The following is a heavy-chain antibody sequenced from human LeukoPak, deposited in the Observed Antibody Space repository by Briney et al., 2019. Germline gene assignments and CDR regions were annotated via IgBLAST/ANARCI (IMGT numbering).Heavy chain of an antibody. CDR2: ISGSGGST. Sequence: PGGSLRLSCAVSGFTFSSYAMSWVRQAPGKGLEWVSTISGSGGSTYYADSVKGRFTISRDNSKNTLYLQMNSLGAEDTAVYYCASNYGSGSYYGVFDYWGQGTLVTVSS. V-gene: IGHV3-23*01. D-gene: IGHD3-10*01. CDR1: GFTFSSYA. CDR3: ASNYGSGSYYGVFDY. J-gene: IGHJ4*02.